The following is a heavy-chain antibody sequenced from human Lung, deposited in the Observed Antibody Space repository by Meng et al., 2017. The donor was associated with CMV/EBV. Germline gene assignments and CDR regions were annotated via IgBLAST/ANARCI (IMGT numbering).Heavy chain of an antibody. CDR2: ISYDGSNK. V-gene: IGHV3-30-3*01. CDR3: VRDQGGESMIAVLIERFGMDV. D-gene: IGHD3-22*01. CDR1: GFTFNTYA. Sequence: SCAASGFTFNTYAMHWVRQAPGKGLEWVAVISYDGSNKYTADSVQGRLTISRDNSKNNLYLQMNSLTVEDTAVYYCVRDQGGESMIAVLIERFGMDVWXQGTXVTGAS. J-gene: IGHJ6*02.